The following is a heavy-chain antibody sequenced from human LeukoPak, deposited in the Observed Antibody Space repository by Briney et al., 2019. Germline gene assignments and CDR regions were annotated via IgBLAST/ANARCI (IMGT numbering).Heavy chain of an antibody. V-gene: IGHV4-34*01. J-gene: IGHJ3*02. D-gene: IGHD3-22*01. CDR3: ASTPPYYDSSGYPTYDAFDI. CDR1: GGSFSGYY. CDR2: TNHSGST. Sequence: SSETLSLTCAVYGGSFSGYYWSWIRQPPGKGLEWIGETNHSGSTNYNPSLKSRVTISVDTSENQFSLKLSSVTAADTAVYYCASTPPYYDSSGYPTYDAFDIWGQGTMVTVSS.